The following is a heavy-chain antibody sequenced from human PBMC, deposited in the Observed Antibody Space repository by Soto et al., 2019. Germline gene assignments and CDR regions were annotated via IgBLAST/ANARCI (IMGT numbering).Heavy chain of an antibody. D-gene: IGHD5-18*01. J-gene: IGHJ4*02. CDR1: GFTFSIYA. CDR3: VKENGGGIGMVTRYFAD. V-gene: IGHV3-64D*06. CDR2: ISTNGGST. Sequence: GGSLRLSCSASGFTFSIYAMHWVRQAPGKGLEYVSSISTNGGSTDYADSVKGRFTISRDNSKNTVYLQMSSLRAEDTAVYYCVKENGGGIGMVTRYFADWGQGA.